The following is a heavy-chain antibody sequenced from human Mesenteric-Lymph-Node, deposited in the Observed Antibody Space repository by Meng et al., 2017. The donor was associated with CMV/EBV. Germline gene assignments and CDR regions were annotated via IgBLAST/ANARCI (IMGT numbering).Heavy chain of an antibody. CDR3: ARDLPAAIGVYYAVDV. Sequence: GESLKISCAASGFSFSSYDVNWVRQAPGKGLEWVSYISDSGRTIYYVDSVKGRFTISRDNAKNSLYLQMNSLRAEDTAVYYCARDLPAAIGVYYAVDVWGQGTTVTVSS. V-gene: IGHV3-48*03. D-gene: IGHD2-2*01. J-gene: IGHJ6*02. CDR2: ISDSGRTI. CDR1: GFSFSSYD.